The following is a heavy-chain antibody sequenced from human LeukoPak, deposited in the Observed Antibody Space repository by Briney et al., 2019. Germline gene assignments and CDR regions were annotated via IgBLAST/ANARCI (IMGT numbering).Heavy chain of an antibody. CDR2: ISAYNGNT. J-gene: IGHJ3*02. CDR3: ATKGVYGSGFLDAFDI. V-gene: IGHV1-18*01. Sequence: ASVKVSCKASGYTFTSYGISWVRQAPGQGLEWMGWISAYNGNTNYAQKLQGRVTMTTDTSTCTAYMELRSLRSDDTAVYYCATKGVYGSGFLDAFDIWGQGTMVTVSS. CDR1: GYTFTSYG. D-gene: IGHD3-10*01.